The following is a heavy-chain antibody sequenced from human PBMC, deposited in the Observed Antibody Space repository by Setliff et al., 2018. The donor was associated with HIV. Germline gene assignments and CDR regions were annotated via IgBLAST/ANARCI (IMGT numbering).Heavy chain of an antibody. CDR2: VSRGGST. V-gene: IGHV4-34*01. D-gene: IGHD2-15*01. CDR3: ARAVCPSLNCYSFFNY. J-gene: IGHJ4*01. Sequence: PSETLSLTCGVDDGSFSGYSWSWIRQSPGKGLEWIGEVSRGGSTTYNPSLTGRVSVSVDTSKSQFSLKLTNVTAADAAVYYCARAVCPSLNCYSFFNYWGHGSLVNVSS. CDR1: DGSFSGYS.